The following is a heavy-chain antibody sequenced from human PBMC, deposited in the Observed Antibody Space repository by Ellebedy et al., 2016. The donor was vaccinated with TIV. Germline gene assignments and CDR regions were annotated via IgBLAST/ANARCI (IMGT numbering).Heavy chain of an antibody. V-gene: IGHV1-69*13. CDR2: IIPIFGTA. D-gene: IGHD1-26*01. J-gene: IGHJ6*02. Sequence: SVKVSXXASGGTFSSYAISWVRQAPGQGLEWMGGIIPIFGTANYAQKFQGRVTITADESTSTAYMELSSLRSEDTAVYYCAKPIVGAIDYYYYYGMDVWGQGTTVTVSS. CDR1: GGTFSSYA. CDR3: AKPIVGAIDYYYYYGMDV.